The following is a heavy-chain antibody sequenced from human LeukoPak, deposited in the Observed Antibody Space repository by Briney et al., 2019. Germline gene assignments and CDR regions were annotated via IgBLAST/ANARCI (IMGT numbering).Heavy chain of an antibody. J-gene: IGHJ4*02. D-gene: IGHD2-2*01. CDR1: GGSISRSAYY. V-gene: IGHV4-39*07. CDR2: IHYSGSS. CDR3: ARERGYCSRSYCPEGPY. Sequence: SETLSLTCTVSGGSISRSAYYWGWIRQPPGKGLEWIGSIHYSGSSYHNPALKSRVTISVDTSKNQFSLDLSSVTAADTAVYYCARERGYCSRSYCPEGPYWGPGAVVTVSS.